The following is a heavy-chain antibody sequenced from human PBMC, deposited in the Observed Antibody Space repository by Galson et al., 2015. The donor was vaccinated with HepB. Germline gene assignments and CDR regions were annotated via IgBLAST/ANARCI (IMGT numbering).Heavy chain of an antibody. CDR3: AKAYTPTSGSYYVGAYFDY. CDR2: FSGSGGST. Sequence: SLRLSCAASGFTFSSHAMSWVRQAPGKGLEWVSAFSGSGGSTYYADSVKGRFTISRDNSKNTLYLQMDSLRAEDTAVYYCAKAYTPTSGSYYVGAYFDYWGQGTLVTVSS. CDR1: GFTFSSHA. V-gene: IGHV3-23*01. J-gene: IGHJ4*02. D-gene: IGHD1-26*01.